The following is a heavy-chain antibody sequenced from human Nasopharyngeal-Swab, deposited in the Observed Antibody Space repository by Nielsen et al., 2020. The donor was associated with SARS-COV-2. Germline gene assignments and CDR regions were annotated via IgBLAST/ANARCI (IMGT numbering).Heavy chain of an antibody. V-gene: IGHV3-23*01. Sequence: GESLKISCVASGFSFRTYGMSWVRQAPGKGLEWVLAISGSGDISGSGGSTYYADSVKGRFTISRDHSKNTLSLKMNTLKAEDTAVYYCTKDLRGPYFFWGQGTLVTVSS. J-gene: IGHJ4*02. CDR2: ISGSGDISGSGGST. CDR3: TKDLRGPYFF. D-gene: IGHD2/OR15-2a*01. CDR1: GFSFRTYG.